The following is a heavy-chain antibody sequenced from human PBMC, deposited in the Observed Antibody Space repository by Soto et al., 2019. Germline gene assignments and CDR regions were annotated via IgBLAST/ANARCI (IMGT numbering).Heavy chain of an antibody. CDR1: GYTFTSFA. Sequence: QVQLLQSGAEEKKPGASVIVSCKASGYTFTSFAMHWVRQAPGQSLEWMGWINTGNGDTRYSQGFQGRVTMTRDTYASTIYMEVSSLRFEDTAVYYCAREADYVEDVMYFQHWGQGTRVTVSS. D-gene: IGHD4-17*01. J-gene: IGHJ1*01. V-gene: IGHV1-3*05. CDR3: AREADYVEDVMYFQH. CDR2: INTGNGDT.